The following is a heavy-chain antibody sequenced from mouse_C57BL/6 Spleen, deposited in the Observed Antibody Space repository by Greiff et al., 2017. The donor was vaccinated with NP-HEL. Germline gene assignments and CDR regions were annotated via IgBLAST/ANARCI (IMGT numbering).Heavy chain of an antibody. CDR1: GFSLTSYG. D-gene: IGHD1-1*01. J-gene: IGHJ4*01. CDR3: AKTDYGSRYYYAMDY. V-gene: IGHV2-5*01. CDR2: IWRGGST. Sequence: VQLQQSGPGLVQSSQSLSITCTVSGFSLTSYGVHWVRQSPGKGLEWLGVIWRGGSTDYNAAFMSRLSITKDNSKSQVFFKMNSLQADDTAIYYCAKTDYGSRYYYAMDYWGQGTSVTVSS.